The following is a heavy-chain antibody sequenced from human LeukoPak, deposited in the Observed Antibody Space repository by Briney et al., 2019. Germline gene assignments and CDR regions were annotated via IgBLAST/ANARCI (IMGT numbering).Heavy chain of an antibody. V-gene: IGHV1-18*01. Sequence: ASVKVSCKASGYTFTSYRISWVRQAPGQGLEWMGWISPYNGNTNYAQQLQGRVTMTTDTSTSTAYMELRSLRSDDTAVYYCARVGDCSSTSCYDWFDPWGQGTLVTVSS. J-gene: IGHJ5*02. D-gene: IGHD2-2*01. CDR2: ISPYNGNT. CDR3: ARVGDCSSTSCYDWFDP. CDR1: GYTFTSYR.